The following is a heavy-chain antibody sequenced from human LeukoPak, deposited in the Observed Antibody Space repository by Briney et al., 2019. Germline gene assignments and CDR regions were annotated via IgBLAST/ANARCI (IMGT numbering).Heavy chain of an antibody. CDR2: ISVYNGYT. D-gene: IGHD2-2*01. CDR3: ARGRGEDCSSTSCYPYDY. CDR1: GYTFTLYG. V-gene: IGHV1-18*01. J-gene: IGHJ4*02. Sequence: GASVKVSCKASGYTFTLYGISWVRQAPGQGLEWMGWISVYNGYTNYAQNLQGRVTMTTDTSTSTAYMELRSLISDDTAVYYCARGRGEDCSSTSCYPYDYWGQGTLVTVSS.